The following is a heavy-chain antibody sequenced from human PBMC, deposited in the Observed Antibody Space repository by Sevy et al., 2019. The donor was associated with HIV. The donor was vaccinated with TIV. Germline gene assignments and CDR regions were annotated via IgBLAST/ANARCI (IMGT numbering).Heavy chain of an antibody. Sequence: GGSLRLSCAASGFSISGYTMNWVRQTPGKGLEWVSYISRSGSTINYADSVKGRFTISRDNAKNSLYLQINSLRAEDTAVYYCARENTMIEEPGWFDPWGQGTLVTVSS. V-gene: IGHV3-48*04. CDR3: ARENTMIEEPGWFDP. D-gene: IGHD3-22*01. J-gene: IGHJ5*02. CDR2: ISRSGSTI. CDR1: GFSISGYT.